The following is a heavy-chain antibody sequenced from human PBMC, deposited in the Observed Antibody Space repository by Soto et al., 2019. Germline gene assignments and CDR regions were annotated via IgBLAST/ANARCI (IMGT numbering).Heavy chain of an antibody. CDR3: ARHVGGGSGWAHLDIRRYFDY. V-gene: IGHV4-59*08. CDR1: GGSISSYY. J-gene: IGHJ4*02. Sequence: SETLSLTCTVGGGSISSYYWSWIRQPPGKGLEWIGYIYYSGSTNYNPSLKSRVTISVDTSKNQFSLKLSSVTAADTAVYYCARHVGGGSGWAHLDIRRYFDYWGQGTLVTVSS. D-gene: IGHD6-25*01. CDR2: IYYSGST.